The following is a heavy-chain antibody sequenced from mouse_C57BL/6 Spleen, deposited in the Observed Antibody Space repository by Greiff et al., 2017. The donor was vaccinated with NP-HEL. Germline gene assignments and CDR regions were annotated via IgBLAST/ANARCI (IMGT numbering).Heavy chain of an antibody. J-gene: IGHJ4*01. V-gene: IGHV1-15*01. Sequence: VQVVESGAELVRPGASVTLSCKASGYTFTDYEMHWVKQTPVHGLEWIGAIDPETGGTAYNQKFKGKAILTADKSSSTAYMELRSLTSEDSAVYYCTRRYSLYAMDYWGQGSSVTVSS. CDR1: GYTFTDYE. CDR3: TRRYSLYAMDY. D-gene: IGHD6-1*01. CDR2: IDPETGGT.